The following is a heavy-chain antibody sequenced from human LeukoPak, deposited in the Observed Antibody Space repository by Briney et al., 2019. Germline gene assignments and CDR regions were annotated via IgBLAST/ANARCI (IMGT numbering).Heavy chain of an antibody. J-gene: IGHJ4*02. V-gene: IGHV3-11*01. CDR2: ISSSGSTI. CDR1: GFTVSSNY. CDR3: AREGYYYGSGSDTPSFDY. Sequence: AGSLRLSCAASGFTVSSNYMSWVRQAPGKGLEWVSYISSSGSTIYYADSVKGRFTISRDNAKNSLYLQMNSLRAEDTAVYYCAREGYYYGSGSDTPSFDYWGQGTLVTVSS. D-gene: IGHD3-10*01.